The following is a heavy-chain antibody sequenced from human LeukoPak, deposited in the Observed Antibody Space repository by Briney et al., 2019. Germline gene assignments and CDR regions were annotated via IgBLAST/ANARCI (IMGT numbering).Heavy chain of an antibody. J-gene: IGHJ4*02. CDR3: ARLIVGATQYFDY. CDR2: VSYDGRNK. CDR1: GFTFSSFA. D-gene: IGHD1-26*01. V-gene: IGHV3-30*03. Sequence: GGSLRLSCAASGFTFSSFAIHWVRQAPGKGLEWVAVVSYDGRNKYYADSVKGRFAISRDNSRDTLYLQMNSLRVEDTAVYYCARLIVGATQYFDYWGQGTLVTVSS.